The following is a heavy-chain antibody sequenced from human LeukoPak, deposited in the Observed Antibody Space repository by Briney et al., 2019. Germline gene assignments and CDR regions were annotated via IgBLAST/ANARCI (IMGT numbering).Heavy chain of an antibody. J-gene: IGHJ4*02. V-gene: IGHV1-2*02. Sequence: ASVKVSCKASGYTFTDYYMHWVRQAPGQGLEWMGWINPRSGGTDHAQKFQGRVTMTRDTSISTAYMELSRLRSDDTAVYYCARDMDSGPDFFDYWGLGTLVTVSS. D-gene: IGHD1-26*01. CDR3: ARDMDSGPDFFDY. CDR1: GYTFTDYY. CDR2: INPRSGGT.